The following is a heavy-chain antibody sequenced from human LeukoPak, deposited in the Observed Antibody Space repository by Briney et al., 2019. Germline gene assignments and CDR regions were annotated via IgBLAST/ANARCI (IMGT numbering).Heavy chain of an antibody. CDR2: IHYSGNS. D-gene: IGHD2-8*01. CDR3: VLAPNSNWFDF. V-gene: IGHV4-59*08. Sequence: PSETLSLTCSVSGDSISGFYWNWIRQSPGKGLEWIGNIHYSGNSNYNPSLKSRVTISIDTSRRQFFLKLSSVTAADTAVYYCVLAPNSNWFDFWGQGTQVTVSS. CDR1: GDSISGFY. J-gene: IGHJ5*01.